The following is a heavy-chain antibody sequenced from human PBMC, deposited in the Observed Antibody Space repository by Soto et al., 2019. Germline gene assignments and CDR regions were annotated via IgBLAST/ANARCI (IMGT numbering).Heavy chain of an antibody. Sequence: QVQLVESGGGVVQPGRSLRLSCAASGFTFSSYGMHWVRQAPGKGLEWVAVISYDGSNKYYADSVKGRFTISRDNSKNKXYLQMNSLRAEDTAVYYCAKDTYYHDSSGYYVFEYWGQGTLVTVSS. CDR1: GFTFSSYG. CDR2: ISYDGSNK. V-gene: IGHV3-30*18. CDR3: AKDTYYHDSSGYYVFEY. J-gene: IGHJ4*02. D-gene: IGHD3-22*01.